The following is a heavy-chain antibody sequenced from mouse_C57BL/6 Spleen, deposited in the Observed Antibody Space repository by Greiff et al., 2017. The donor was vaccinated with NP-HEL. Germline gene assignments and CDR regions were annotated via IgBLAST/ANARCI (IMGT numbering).Heavy chain of an antibody. V-gene: IGHV1-82*01. J-gene: IGHJ2*01. Sequence: VQLQQSGPELVKPGASVKISCKASGYAFSSSWMNWVKQRPGKGLEWIGRIYPGDGDTNYNGKFKGKATLTADKSSSTAYMQLSSLTSEDSAVYFCAREPLLLLRVYYFDYWGQGTTLTVSS. CDR3: AREPLLLLRVYYFDY. CDR2: IYPGDGDT. D-gene: IGHD1-1*01. CDR1: GYAFSSSW.